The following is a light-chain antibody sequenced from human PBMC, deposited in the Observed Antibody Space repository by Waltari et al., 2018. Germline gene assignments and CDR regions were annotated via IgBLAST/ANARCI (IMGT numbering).Light chain of an antibody. V-gene: IGKV3-20*01. CDR2: KTS. CDR3: QHPRRT. Sequence: VLTQSPGTLSLSPGERATLSCRASQSFSSSYLAWYQQKPGQAPRLLIYKTSNRATGIPDRFSGSGSGTDFTLTISRLEPEDFAVYYCQHPRRTFGQATRVEIK. CDR1: QSFSSSY. J-gene: IGKJ1*01.